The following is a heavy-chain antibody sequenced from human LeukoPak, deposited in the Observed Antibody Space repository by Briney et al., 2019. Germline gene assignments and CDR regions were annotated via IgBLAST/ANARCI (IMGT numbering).Heavy chain of an antibody. J-gene: IGHJ4*02. D-gene: IGHD2-15*01. CDR3: ARVQGGGLPRWY. CDR2: IYSDDST. V-gene: IGHV3-66*01. Sequence: QPGGSLRLSCAASGSTVSSNYMTWVRQAPGKGLEWVSVIYSDDSTFYADSVKGRFTISRDNSKNTLYLQMNSLRAEDTAVYYCARVQGGGLPRWYWGQGTLVTVSS. CDR1: GSTVSSNY.